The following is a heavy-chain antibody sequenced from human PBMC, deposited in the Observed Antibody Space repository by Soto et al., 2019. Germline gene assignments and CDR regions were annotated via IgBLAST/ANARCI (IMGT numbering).Heavy chain of an antibody. CDR3: AREWDYYASRTYSNWFDP. D-gene: IGHD3-10*01. V-gene: IGHV1-18*01. CDR1: GYTFTGYG. J-gene: IGHJ5*02. CDR2: ISPYNGNT. Sequence: ASVKVSCKASGYTFTGYGMTWVRQAPGQGLEWMGWISPYNGNTNYAQKLQGRVTMTTDTSTSTAYMELRSLRYDDTAVYYCAREWDYYASRTYSNWFDPWGQGTLVTVS.